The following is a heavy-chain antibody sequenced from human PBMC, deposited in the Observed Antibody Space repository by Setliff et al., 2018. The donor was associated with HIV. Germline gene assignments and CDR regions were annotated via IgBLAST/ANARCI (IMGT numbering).Heavy chain of an antibody. Sequence: GGSLRLSCAASGFTFSSYSMNWVRQAPGKVLEWVSYISSSSSTIYYADSVKGRFTISRDYTKNSLYLQMNSLRAEDTAVYYCARDQQWELVSWYGAYYYMDVWGKGTTVTVSS. D-gene: IGHD1-26*01. CDR1: GFTFSSYS. CDR3: ARDQQWELVSWYGAYYYMDV. V-gene: IGHV3-48*01. CDR2: ISSSSSTI. J-gene: IGHJ6*03.